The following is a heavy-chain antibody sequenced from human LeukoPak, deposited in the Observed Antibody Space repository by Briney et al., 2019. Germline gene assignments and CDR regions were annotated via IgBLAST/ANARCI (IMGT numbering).Heavy chain of an antibody. CDR3: ATNHIRYCGGDCYSPFDY. D-gene: IGHD2-21*02. CDR1: GFTFSSYA. V-gene: IGHV3-23*01. CDR2: ISGSGGST. J-gene: IGHJ4*02. Sequence: PGGSLRLSCAASGFTFSSYAMSWVRQAPGKGLEWVSAISGSGGSTYYADSVKGRFTISRDNSKNTLYLQMNSLRAEDTAVYYCATNHIRYCGGDCYSPFDYWGEGTLVTVSS.